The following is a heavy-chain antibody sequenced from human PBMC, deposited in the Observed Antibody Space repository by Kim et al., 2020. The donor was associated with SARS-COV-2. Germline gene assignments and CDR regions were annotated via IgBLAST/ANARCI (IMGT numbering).Heavy chain of an antibody. J-gene: IGHJ5*02. Sequence: SRVTIAVDTSKNQFSLKLSSVTAADTAVYYCARHDFMWQGEDVGYNWFDPWGQGTLVTVSS. CDR3: ARHDFMWQGEDVGYNWFDP. D-gene: IGHD1-26*01. V-gene: IGHV4-59*08.